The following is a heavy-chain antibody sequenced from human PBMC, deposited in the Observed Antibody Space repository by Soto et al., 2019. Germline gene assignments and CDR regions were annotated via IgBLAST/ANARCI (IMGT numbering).Heavy chain of an antibody. CDR1: GFNVSNNY. J-gene: IGHJ3*02. CDR3: ARGSQIATRAFDI. V-gene: IGHV3-53*01. CDR2: IYTVGGT. Sequence: GSLRLSCAASGFNVSNNYFSWVRQAPGKGLEWVSIIYTVGGTYYSDSVKGRFAISRDNSKNTVDLQMNSLRAEDTALYYCARGSQIATRAFDIWGQGTMVTVSS.